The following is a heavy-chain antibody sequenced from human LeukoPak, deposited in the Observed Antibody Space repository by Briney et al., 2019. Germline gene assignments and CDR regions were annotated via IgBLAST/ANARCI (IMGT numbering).Heavy chain of an antibody. CDR3: AKERSSGRHYMDV. Sequence: GGSLRLSCSASGFTLSSYSMNWVRQAPGKGLEWVSYISSTSSTKYYADSAKGRCTISRDNAKNSLYLQMNSLRAEDTAVYYCAKERSSGRHYMDVWGKGTTVTISS. V-gene: IGHV3-48*01. J-gene: IGHJ6*03. CDR1: GFTLSSYS. D-gene: IGHD1-26*01. CDR2: ISSTSSTK.